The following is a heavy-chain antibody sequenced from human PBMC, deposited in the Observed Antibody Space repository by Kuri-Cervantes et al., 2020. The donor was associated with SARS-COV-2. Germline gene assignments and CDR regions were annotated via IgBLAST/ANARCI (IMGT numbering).Heavy chain of an antibody. V-gene: IGHV3-30-3*01. CDR1: GFTFSSYA. CDR2: ISYDGTNK. J-gene: IGHJ6*03. Sequence: GESLKISCAASGFTFSSYAMHWVRQAPGKGLEWVALISYDGTNKFYADSVKGRFTISRDNSRNTLYLQMNSLRAEDTAVFYCARGAANYYYMDVWGKGTTVTDSS. CDR3: ARGAANYYYMDV. D-gene: IGHD3-16*01.